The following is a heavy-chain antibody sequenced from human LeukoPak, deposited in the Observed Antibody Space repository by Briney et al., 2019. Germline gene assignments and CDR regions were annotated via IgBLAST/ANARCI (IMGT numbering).Heavy chain of an antibody. CDR2: IYPGDSDT. Sequence: GESLKISCKGSGYSFTSYWIGWVRQMPGKGLEWMGIIYPGDSDTKYSPSFQGQVTISADKSISTAYLRWSSLKASDTAMYYCARQDCSSTSCYLPFDYWGQGTLVTVSS. CDR1: GYSFTSYW. CDR3: ARQDCSSTSCYLPFDY. J-gene: IGHJ4*02. V-gene: IGHV5-51*01. D-gene: IGHD2-2*01.